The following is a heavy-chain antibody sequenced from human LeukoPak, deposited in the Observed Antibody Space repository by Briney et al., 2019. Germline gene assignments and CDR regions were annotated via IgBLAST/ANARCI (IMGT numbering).Heavy chain of an antibody. V-gene: IGHV4-4*07. CDR2: MFTGGST. J-gene: IGHJ5*02. CDR3: ARHTPLNFGVAPPT. CDR1: GGSIRNYY. D-gene: IGHD3-3*01. Sequence: PSETLSLTCTVSGGSIRNYYWSWIRQPAGERLEWIGRMFTGGSTTYNPALKSRVTMSVDTSKNQFSLKLTSVTAADTAVYYCARHTPLNFGVAPPTWGQGTPVTVSS.